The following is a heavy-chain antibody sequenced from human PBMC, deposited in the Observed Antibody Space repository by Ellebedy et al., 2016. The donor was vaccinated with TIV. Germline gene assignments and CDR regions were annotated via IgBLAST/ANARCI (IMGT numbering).Heavy chain of an antibody. J-gene: IGHJ4*02. CDR2: ISSSGSTI. Sequence: GGSLRLXXAASGFTFSSYSMNWVRQAPGKGLERFSYISSSGSTIHYADSVKGRFTISRDNAKNSLYLQMNSLRAEDTAVYFCARDHDTLTGYSIFMDSWGQGTLVTVSP. CDR1: GFTFSSYS. V-gene: IGHV3-48*04. CDR3: ARDHDTLTGYSIFMDS. D-gene: IGHD3-9*01.